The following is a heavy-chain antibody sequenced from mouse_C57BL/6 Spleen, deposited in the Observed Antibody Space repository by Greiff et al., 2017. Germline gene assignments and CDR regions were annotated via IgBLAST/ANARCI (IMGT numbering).Heavy chain of an antibody. V-gene: IGHV5-16*01. CDR1: GFTFSDSY. J-gene: IGHJ2*01. CDR3: ARAQLGLDY. CDR2: INYDGSST. D-gene: IGHD4-1*02. Sequence: EVQVVESEGGLVQPGSSMKLSCTASGFTFSDSYMAWVRQVPEKGLEWVANINYDGSSTYYLDSLKSRFIISGDNAKNILYLQMSSLTSEDTATYYCARAQLGLDYWGQGTTLTVSS.